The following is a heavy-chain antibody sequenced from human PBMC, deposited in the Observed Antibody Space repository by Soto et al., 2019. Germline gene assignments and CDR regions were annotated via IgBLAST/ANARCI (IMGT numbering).Heavy chain of an antibody. CDR2: IKSKTDGGTT. CDR1: GFTFSNAW. D-gene: IGHD5-12*01. V-gene: IGHV3-15*01. CDR3: TTGRHSGYEYYYYYMDV. J-gene: IGHJ6*03. Sequence: EVQLVESGGGLVKPGGSLRLSCAASGFTFSNAWMSWVRQAPGKGLEWVGRIKSKTDGGTTDYAAPVKGRFTISRDDSKNTLYLQMNSLKTEDTAVYYCTTGRHSGYEYYYYYMDVWGKGTTVTVSS.